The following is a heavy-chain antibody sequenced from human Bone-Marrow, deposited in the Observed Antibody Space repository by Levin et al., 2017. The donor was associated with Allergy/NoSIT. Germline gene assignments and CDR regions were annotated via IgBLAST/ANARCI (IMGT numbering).Heavy chain of an antibody. CDR1: CSPLSSSY. J-gene: IGHJ1*01. CDR3: ARDGRGRPFQY. D-gene: IGHD6-25*01. V-gene: IGHV4-59*01. Sequence: SQTLSLTCSVSCSPLSSSYWGWIRQPPGKGLELIAYISKSGSTTYNPSLTGRVTISVDTPKNQFSLKLNSVTAADTAGYYCARDGRGRPFQYWGQGTLVTVSS. CDR2: ISKSGST.